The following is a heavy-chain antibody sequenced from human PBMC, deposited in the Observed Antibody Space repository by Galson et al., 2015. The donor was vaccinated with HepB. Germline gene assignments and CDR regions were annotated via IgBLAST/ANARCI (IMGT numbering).Heavy chain of an antibody. J-gene: IGHJ3*02. V-gene: IGHV2-70*01. CDR3: ARVDSGIFYDGFDI. Sequence: PALVKPTQTLTLTCTFSGFSLSTTGMCVSWIRQPPGEALEWLALIDWDDDKYYSTSLKTRLTISKDTSKNQVVLTMTNMDPVDTATYYCARVDSGIFYDGFDIWGQGTMVTVSS. D-gene: IGHD1-26*01. CDR1: GFSLSTTGMC. CDR2: IDWDDDK.